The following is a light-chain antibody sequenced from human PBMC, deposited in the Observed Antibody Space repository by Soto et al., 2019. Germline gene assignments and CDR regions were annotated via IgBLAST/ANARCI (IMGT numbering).Light chain of an antibody. V-gene: IGLV2-14*03. J-gene: IGLJ1*01. Sequence: ALAQPAPVSWAPGQAITFSCTGNRSDVGSYDYVSWHQQHPGKAPKLIIYDVNNRPSGVPSRFSGSKSGNTASLTISGLQTEDEADYYCCAYSTSGTHVFGTGTKVTVL. CDR3: CAYSTSGTHV. CDR1: RSDVGSYDY. CDR2: DVN.